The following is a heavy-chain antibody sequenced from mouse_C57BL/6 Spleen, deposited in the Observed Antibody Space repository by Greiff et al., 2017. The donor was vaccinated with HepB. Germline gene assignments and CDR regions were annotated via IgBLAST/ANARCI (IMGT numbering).Heavy chain of an antibody. Sequence: QVQLQQPGAELVKPGASVKMSCKASGYTFTSYWITWVKQRPGQGLEWIGNIYPGSGSTNYNENFKSKVTLTKDTSSSTAYMQRSSLTSEDTAIYYYAREGYWGQGTTLTVSS. J-gene: IGHJ2*01. CDR3: AREGY. V-gene: IGHV1-55*01. CDR1: GYTFTSYW. CDR2: IYPGSGST.